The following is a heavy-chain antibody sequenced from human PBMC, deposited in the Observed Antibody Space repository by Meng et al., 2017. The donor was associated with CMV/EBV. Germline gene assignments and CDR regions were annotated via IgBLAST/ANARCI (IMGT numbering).Heavy chain of an antibody. Sequence: GSLRLSCAVYGGSFSGYYWRWIRQPPGKGLEWIGEINHSGSTNYNPSLKSRVTISVDTSKNQFSLKLSSVTAADTAVYYCARLSRWLRMGYGMDVWGQGTTVTVSS. CDR3: ARLSRWLRMGYGMDV. J-gene: IGHJ6*02. CDR2: INHSGST. CDR1: GGSFSGYY. D-gene: IGHD5-12*01. V-gene: IGHV4-34*01.